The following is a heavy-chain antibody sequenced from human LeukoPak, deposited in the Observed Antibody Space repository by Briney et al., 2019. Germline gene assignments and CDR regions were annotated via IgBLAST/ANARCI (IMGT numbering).Heavy chain of an antibody. CDR1: GFIFSSYW. CDR3: ARDRYSGSYSDY. V-gene: IGHV3-74*01. CDR2: INSDGSST. J-gene: IGHJ4*02. D-gene: IGHD1-26*01. Sequence: PGGSLRLSCAAFGFIFSSYWMHWVRQAPGKGLVWVSRINSDGSSTSYADSVKGRFTISRDNAKNTLYLQMNSLRAEDTAVYYCARDRYSGSYSDYWGQGTLVTVSS.